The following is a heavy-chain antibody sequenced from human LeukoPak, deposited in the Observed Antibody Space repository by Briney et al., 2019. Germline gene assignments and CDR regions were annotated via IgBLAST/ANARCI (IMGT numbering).Heavy chain of an antibody. D-gene: IGHD5-24*01. CDR2: IYTGNNT. Sequence: GGSLRLSCAASGFAVSSNSLTWVRQAPGQGLEWVSVIYTGNNTYYADSVKGRFTISRDNSKNTVDLQMNSLRVEDMAVYYCAKDYVSGDGYWDFDYWGQGTLVTVSS. CDR3: AKDYVSGDGYWDFDY. V-gene: IGHV3-66*01. J-gene: IGHJ4*02. CDR1: GFAVSSNS.